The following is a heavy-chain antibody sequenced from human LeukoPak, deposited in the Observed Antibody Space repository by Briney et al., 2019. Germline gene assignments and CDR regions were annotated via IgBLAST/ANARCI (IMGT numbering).Heavy chain of an antibody. CDR3: ARGHPTYYDFWSAQGWFDP. V-gene: IGHV4-34*01. CDR2: INHSGST. CDR1: GGSFSGYY. Sequence: SETLSLACAVYGGSFSGYYWSWIRQPPGKGLEWLGEINHSGSTNHNPSLKSRVTISVDTSKNQFSLKLSSVTAADTAVYYCARGHPTYYDFWSAQGWFDPWGQGTLVTVSS. D-gene: IGHD3-3*01. J-gene: IGHJ5*02.